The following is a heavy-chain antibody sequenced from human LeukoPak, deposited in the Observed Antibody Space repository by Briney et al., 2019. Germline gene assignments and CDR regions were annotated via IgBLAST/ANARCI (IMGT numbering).Heavy chain of an antibody. Sequence: PGGSLRLSCAASGFTFSSYAMSWVRQAPGKGLERVAAISGSGGSTYYADSVKGRFTISRDNFKNTLYLQMNSLRAEDTAVYYCAKEVIVGVSFDYWGQGTLVTVSS. J-gene: IGHJ4*02. CDR2: ISGSGGST. D-gene: IGHD1-26*01. CDR1: GFTFSSYA. CDR3: AKEVIVGVSFDY. V-gene: IGHV3-23*01.